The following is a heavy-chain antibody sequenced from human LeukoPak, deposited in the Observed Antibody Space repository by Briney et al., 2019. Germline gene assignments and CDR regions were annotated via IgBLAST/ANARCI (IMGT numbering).Heavy chain of an antibody. D-gene: IGHD3-10*01. Sequence: ASVNVSCKASVSTFTIYGISWVRQAPGQGLEWMGWITAYNDNTNYAQKLQGRVTMTTDTSTSTDNMELRSLRSDDTAVYYCARALLWFGEPSHIDYWGQGTLVTASS. V-gene: IGHV1-18*01. CDR3: ARALLWFGEPSHIDY. CDR2: ITAYNDNT. J-gene: IGHJ4*02. CDR1: VSTFTIYG.